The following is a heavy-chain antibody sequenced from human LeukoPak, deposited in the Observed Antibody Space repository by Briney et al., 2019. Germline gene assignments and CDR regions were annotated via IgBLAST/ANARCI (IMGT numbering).Heavy chain of an antibody. J-gene: IGHJ4*02. V-gene: IGHV3-23*01. D-gene: IGHD6-13*01. CDR1: GFTFSTYA. Sequence: GGSLKLSCAASGFTFSTYAMSWVRQAPGKGLEWVSAISVSAGSTYYADSVKGRFTISRDNSKNTLYLQMNSLRAEDTAVYYCATGSVRYSASWYSQEGDYWGQGTLVTVSS. CDR2: ISVSAGST. CDR3: ATGSVRYSASWYSQEGDY.